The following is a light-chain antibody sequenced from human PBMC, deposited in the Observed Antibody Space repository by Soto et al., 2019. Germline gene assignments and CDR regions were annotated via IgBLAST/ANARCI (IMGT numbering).Light chain of an antibody. CDR3: SSYTSSRTSV. V-gene: IGLV2-14*01. CDR2: EVS. Sequence: QSVLTQPASVAGSPGQSITISCTGTSSDVGGYNYVSWYQHHPGKAPKLMIYEVSSRPSGVSNRFSGSKSGNTASLIISGLQAEDEADYYCSSYTSSRTSVFGTGTQLTVL. J-gene: IGLJ1*01. CDR1: SSDVGGYNY.